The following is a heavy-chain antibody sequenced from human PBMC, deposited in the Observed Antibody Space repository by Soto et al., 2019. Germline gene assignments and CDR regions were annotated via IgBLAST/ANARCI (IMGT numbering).Heavy chain of an antibody. CDR3: ARVSIAAAGTFRYYYYGMDV. CDR1: GGSFSGYY. D-gene: IGHD6-13*01. J-gene: IGHJ6*02. Sequence: SETLSLTCAVYGGSFSGYYWSWIRQPPGKGLEWIGEINHSGSTNYNPSLKSRVTISVDTSKNQFSLKLSSVTAADTAVYYCARVSIAAAGTFRYYYYGMDVWGQGTTVTV. CDR2: INHSGST. V-gene: IGHV4-34*01.